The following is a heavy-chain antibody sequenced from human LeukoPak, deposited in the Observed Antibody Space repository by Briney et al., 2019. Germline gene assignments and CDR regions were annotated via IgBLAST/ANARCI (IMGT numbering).Heavy chain of an antibody. Sequence: PSETLSLTCAVYGGSFSGYYWSWVRQPPGKGVEWSGEINHSGSTNYNPSLKSRVTISVDTSKTQFSLKLSSVTAADTAVYYCARGMCSGGSCPPGYYFDYWGQGTLVTVSS. CDR3: ARGMCSGGSCPPGYYFDY. V-gene: IGHV4-34*01. CDR1: GGSFSGYY. J-gene: IGHJ4*02. CDR2: INHSGST. D-gene: IGHD2-15*01.